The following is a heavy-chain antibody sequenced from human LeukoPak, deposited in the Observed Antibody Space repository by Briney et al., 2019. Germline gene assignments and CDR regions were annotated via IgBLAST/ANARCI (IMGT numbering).Heavy chain of an antibody. J-gene: IGHJ4*02. CDR3: ARLPLGAFGEVLNFDL. CDR2: INHSGTT. V-gene: IGHV4-34*01. Sequence: SETLSLTCDVYGEFFTGYYWSWIRQPPGKWLEWIGDINHSGTTKYNPSLKSRVTVLIDTSKSKFSLKVNSVTAADTAVYYCARLPLGAFGEVLNFDLWGQGTVVTVSS. D-gene: IGHD3-10*01. CDR1: GEFFTGYY.